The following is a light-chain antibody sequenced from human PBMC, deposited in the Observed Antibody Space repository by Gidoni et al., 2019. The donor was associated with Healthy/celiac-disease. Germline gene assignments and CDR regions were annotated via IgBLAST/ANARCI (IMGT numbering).Light chain of an antibody. CDR3: QQRSNWPYT. CDR1: QSVSSY. V-gene: IGKV3-11*01. CDR2: DAS. Sequence: IVLTQSPATLSLSPGERATLSCRASQSVSSYLAWYQQKPGQAPRLLIYDASNRATGIPARLSGSGSGTDFTLTISSLEPEDFAVYYCQQRSNWPYTFGQGTKLEIK. J-gene: IGKJ2*01.